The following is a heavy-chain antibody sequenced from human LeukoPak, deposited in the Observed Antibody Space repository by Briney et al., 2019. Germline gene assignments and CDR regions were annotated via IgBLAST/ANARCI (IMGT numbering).Heavy chain of an antibody. CDR2: TSPDEGLK. Sequence: GGSLRLSCAASEFTFSTYWMSWVRQAPGKGLEWVAVTSPDEGLKFYGDSVKGRFTISRDNSKNTMYLQMNNLREEDTAVYYCTRDPILGAPDYFDYWGQGTLVTVSS. CDR3: TRDPILGAPDYFDY. D-gene: IGHD1-26*01. CDR1: EFTFSTYW. V-gene: IGHV3-30*03. J-gene: IGHJ4*02.